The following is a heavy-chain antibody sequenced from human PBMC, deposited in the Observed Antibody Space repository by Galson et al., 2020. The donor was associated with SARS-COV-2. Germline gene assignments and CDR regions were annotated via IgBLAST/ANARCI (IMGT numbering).Heavy chain of an antibody. CDR2: ISISGGST. V-gene: IGHV3-64D*06. CDR1: GFSFSSYG. J-gene: IGHJ3*01. D-gene: IGHD3-10*01. Sequence: GGSLRLSCAASGFSFSSYGMHWVRQAPGKGLEYVSGISISGGSTYDADSMKGRFTISRDNSKNTLYLQISSLRPEDTAVYYCVKGGNGSNGAFGFWGQGTMVTVSS. CDR3: VKGGNGSNGAFGF.